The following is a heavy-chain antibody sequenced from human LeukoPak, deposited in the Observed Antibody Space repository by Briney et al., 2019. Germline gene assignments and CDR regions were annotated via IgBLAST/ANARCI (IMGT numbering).Heavy chain of an antibody. CDR2: INYRGET. D-gene: IGHD5-12*01. Sequence: KPSETLSLTCTVSGASTSSSFWSWIRQSPGKGLEWIGYINYRGETSQNPSLESRVSMSVDMSKNQISLQLTSVTAADTAVYYCARMIVATIRIGVYFYHGMDVWGQGTTVTVSS. CDR1: GASTSSSF. J-gene: IGHJ6*02. CDR3: ARMIVATIRIGVYFYHGMDV. V-gene: IGHV4-59*08.